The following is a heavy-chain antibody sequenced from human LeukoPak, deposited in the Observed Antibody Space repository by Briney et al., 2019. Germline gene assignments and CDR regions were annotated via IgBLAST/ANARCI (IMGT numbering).Heavy chain of an antibody. J-gene: IGHJ4*02. CDR3: ARLTIASAAPFDY. D-gene: IGHD6-13*01. V-gene: IGHV4-39*01. CDR1: GASISSSNYY. CDR2: IYYSGST. Sequence: PSETLSLTCSVSGASISSSNYYWGWIRQPPGKGLEWIGSIYYSGSTYYNPSLKSRVTISVDTSKNQFSLKLSSVTAPDTAVYYCARLTIASAAPFDYWGQGTLVTVSS.